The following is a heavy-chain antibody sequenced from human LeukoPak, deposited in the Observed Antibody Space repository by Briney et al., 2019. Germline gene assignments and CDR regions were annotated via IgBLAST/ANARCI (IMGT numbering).Heavy chain of an antibody. J-gene: IGHJ6*03. V-gene: IGHV1-18*01. CDR1: GYTFTSYG. CDR3: ARGSGSYLYYYYYYMDV. CDR2: IGAYNGNR. Sequence: ASVKVSCKASGYTFTSYGISWVRQAPGQGLEWMGWIGAYNGNRNYAQKLQGRVTMTTDTSTSTVYMELRSLRSADTAVYYCARGSGSYLYYYYYYMDVWGKGTTVTVSS. D-gene: IGHD3-10*01.